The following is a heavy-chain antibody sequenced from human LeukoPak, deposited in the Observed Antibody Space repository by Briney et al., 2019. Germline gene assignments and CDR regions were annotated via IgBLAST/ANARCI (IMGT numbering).Heavy chain of an antibody. CDR3: ARVDSSGWNFDY. CDR2: ISAYNGNT. V-gene: IGHV1-18*01. CDR1: GYTFTSYG. Sequence: ASVKVSCKASGYTFTSYGISWVRQAPGQGLEWMVWISAYNGNTNYAQKLQGRVTMTTDTFTSTAYMELRSLRSDDTAVYYCARVDSSGWNFDYWGQGTLVTVSS. D-gene: IGHD6-19*01. J-gene: IGHJ4*02.